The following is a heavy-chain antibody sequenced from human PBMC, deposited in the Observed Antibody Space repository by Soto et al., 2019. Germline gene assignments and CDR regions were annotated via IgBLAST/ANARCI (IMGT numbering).Heavy chain of an antibody. D-gene: IGHD2-15*01. V-gene: IGHV4-4*02. J-gene: IGHJ4*02. Sequence: QVQLQESGPGLVKPSGTLSLTCAVSGGSISSSNWWSWVRQPPGKGLEWIGEIYHSGSTNYNPSRQSRVTISVDKSKNQFSLKLSSVTAADTAVYYCARVRVVRGLLGPFDYWGQGTLVTVSS. CDR3: ARVRVVRGLLGPFDY. CDR1: GGSISSSNW. CDR2: IYHSGST.